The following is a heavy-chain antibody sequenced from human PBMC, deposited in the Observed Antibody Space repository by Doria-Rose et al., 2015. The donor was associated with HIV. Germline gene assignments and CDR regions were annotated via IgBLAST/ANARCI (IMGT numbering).Heavy chain of an antibody. CDR2: ISSTSAYI. CDR3: ATGVTLDY. J-gene: IGHJ4*02. V-gene: IGHV3-21*01. Sequence: VQLVQPGRGLVRPGGSLRLSCATSGFTFSSHRINWVRQAPGKELERVSSISSTSAYINYADSVRGRFTISRDNARNSLYLQMDSLRAEDTAIYYCATGVTLDYWGQGTLVTVSS. CDR1: GFTFSSHR. D-gene: IGHD3-10*01.